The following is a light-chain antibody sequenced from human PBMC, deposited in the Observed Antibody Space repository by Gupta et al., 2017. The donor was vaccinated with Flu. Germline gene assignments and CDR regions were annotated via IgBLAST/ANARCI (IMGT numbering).Light chain of an antibody. CDR3: QQYGRSPFT. CDR1: QSVSSSY. Sequence: EIVLTQSPGTLSLSPGESATLSCRASQSVSSSYLAWYQQKPGQTPGLLIYGVSRRATGIPERFSGSGSGTDFTLTITRLEPEDFAVYYCQQYGRSPFTFGGGTKVEIK. CDR2: GVS. J-gene: IGKJ4*01. V-gene: IGKV3-20*01.